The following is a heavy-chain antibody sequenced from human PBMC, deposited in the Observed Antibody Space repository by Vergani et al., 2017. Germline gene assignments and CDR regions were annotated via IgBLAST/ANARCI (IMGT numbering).Heavy chain of an antibody. D-gene: IGHD4-17*01. V-gene: IGHV4-31*03. J-gene: IGHJ4*02. CDR1: GGSLSSGGYY. Sequence: QVQLQESGPGLVKPSQTLSLTCTVSGGSLSSGGYYWSWIRQHPGKGLEWIGYIYYSGSTYYNPSLKSRVTISVDTSKNQFSLKLSSVTAADTAVYYCARDKADGDYRLADYWGQGTLVTVSS. CDR3: ARDKADGDYRLADY. CDR2: IYYSGST.